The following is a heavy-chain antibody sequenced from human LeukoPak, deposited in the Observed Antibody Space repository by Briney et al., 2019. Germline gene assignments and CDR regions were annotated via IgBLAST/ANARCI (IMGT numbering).Heavy chain of an antibody. V-gene: IGHV1-2*02. D-gene: IGHD3-3*01. CDR2: INPNSGGT. CDR3: ARAYYDFWSGYYNDY. CDR1: GYTFTGYY. Sequence: ASVTVSCTASGYTFTGYYMHWVRQAPGQGLEWMGWINPNSGGTNYAQKFQGRVTMTRDTSISTAYMELSRLRSDDTAVYYCARAYYDFWSGYYNDYWGQGTLVTVSS. J-gene: IGHJ4*02.